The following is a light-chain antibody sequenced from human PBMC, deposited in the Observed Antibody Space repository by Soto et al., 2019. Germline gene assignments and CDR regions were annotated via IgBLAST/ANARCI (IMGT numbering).Light chain of an antibody. CDR1: QSISSW. V-gene: IGKV1-5*01. J-gene: IGKJ4*01. Sequence: DIQMTQSPSTLSASVGDRVTITCRASQSISSWYQQKPGEAPKLLIYAASTLYGGVPSRFSGSGSGTDFALTITSLQAEDFATYYCQQLRLYPSTFGGGTKVDIK. CDR3: QQLRLYPST. CDR2: AAS.